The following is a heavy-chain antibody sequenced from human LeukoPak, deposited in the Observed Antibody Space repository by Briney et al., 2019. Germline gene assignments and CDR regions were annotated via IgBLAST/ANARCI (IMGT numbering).Heavy chain of an antibody. CDR1: GFTFSNAW. CDR2: IKSKTDGGTT. J-gene: IGHJ4*02. Sequence: GGSLRLSCAASGFTFSNAWMTWVRQAPGKGLEWVGRIKSKTDGGTTDYAAPVKGRFTISRDDSKNTLYLQMNSLKTEDTAVYYCTTEVNYYGSGSYYLSWGQGTLVTVSS. D-gene: IGHD3-10*01. CDR3: TTEVNYYGSGSYYLS. V-gene: IGHV3-15*01.